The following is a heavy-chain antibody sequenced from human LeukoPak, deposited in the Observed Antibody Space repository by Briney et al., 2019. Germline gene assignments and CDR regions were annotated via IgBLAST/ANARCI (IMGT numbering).Heavy chain of an antibody. CDR3: ARGFGWVAVAGTGNWFDP. D-gene: IGHD6-19*01. CDR1: GGSISSSSYY. J-gene: IGHJ5*02. V-gene: IGHV4-39*07. CDR2: IYYSGST. Sequence: SETLSLTCTVSGGSISSSSYYWGWIRQPPGKGLEWIGSIYYSGSTYYNPSLKSRVTISVDTSKNQFSLKLSSVTAADTAVYYCARGFGWVAVAGTGNWFDPWGQGTLVTVSS.